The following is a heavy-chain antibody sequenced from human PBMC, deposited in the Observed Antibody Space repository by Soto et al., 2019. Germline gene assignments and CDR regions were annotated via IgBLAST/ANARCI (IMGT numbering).Heavy chain of an antibody. CDR3: AGELDIHHGLGY. Sequence: SQTLSLTCAISWGSVSSNTATWNWVRQSPSRGLEWLGRTYYRSNWNFDYALSVKSRITINPDTSKNQFSLQLNSLTPEDAAVYYCAGELDIHHGLGYWGPGTSVTVSS. V-gene: IGHV6-1*01. CDR2: TYYRSNWNF. J-gene: IGHJ4*02. D-gene: IGHD3-3*02. CDR1: WGSVSSNTAT.